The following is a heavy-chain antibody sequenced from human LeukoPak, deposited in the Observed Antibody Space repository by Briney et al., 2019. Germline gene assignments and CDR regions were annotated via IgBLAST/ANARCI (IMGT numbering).Heavy chain of an antibody. V-gene: IGHV1-18*01. CDR1: GYSFSSYG. D-gene: IGHD5-12*01. Sequence: ASVMVSCKASGYSFSSYGISWVRQAPGQGLEWVGWIGTYDGRTNYAQNLQGRVTMTRDTSTGTVYMELRSLRSDDTAVYYCARDPGGGYDFDDAFDIWGQGTMVTVSS. J-gene: IGHJ3*02. CDR3: ARDPGGGYDFDDAFDI. CDR2: IGTYDGRT.